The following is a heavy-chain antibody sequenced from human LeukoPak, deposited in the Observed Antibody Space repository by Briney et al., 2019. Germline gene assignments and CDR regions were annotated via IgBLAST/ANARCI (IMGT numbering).Heavy chain of an antibody. Sequence: ASVKVSCKASGYTFTGYYMHWVRQAPGQGLEWMGWINPNSGGTNYAQKFQGRVTMTRDTSISTAYMELSRLRSDDTAVYYCARDHSYSSGWYFGDYYYYMDVWGKGTTVTISS. CDR3: ARDHSYSSGWYFGDYYYYMDV. J-gene: IGHJ6*03. CDR2: INPNSGGT. CDR1: GYTFTGYY. V-gene: IGHV1-2*02. D-gene: IGHD6-19*01.